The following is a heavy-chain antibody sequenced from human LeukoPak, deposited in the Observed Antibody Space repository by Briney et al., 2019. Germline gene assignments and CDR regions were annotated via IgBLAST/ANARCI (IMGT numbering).Heavy chain of an antibody. CDR1: GFTFSSYA. CDR3: ARGYSSSSKGVDY. J-gene: IGHJ4*02. Sequence: PPGGSLRLSCAASGFTFSSYAMHWVRQAPGKGLEWVAVISYDGSNKYYADPVKGRFTISRDNSKNTLYLQMNSLRAEDTAVYYCARGYSSSSKGVDYWGQGTLVTVSS. D-gene: IGHD6-6*01. CDR2: ISYDGSNK. V-gene: IGHV3-30-3*01.